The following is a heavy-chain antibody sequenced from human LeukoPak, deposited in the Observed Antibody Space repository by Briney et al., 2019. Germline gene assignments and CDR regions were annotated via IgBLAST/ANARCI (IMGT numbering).Heavy chain of an antibody. J-gene: IGHJ4*02. V-gene: IGHV1-2*02. D-gene: IGHD6-19*01. Sequence: ASVKVSCKASGYTFTGYYMHWVRQAPGQGLEWMGWINPNSGDTNYTQKFQGRVTMTRDASISTAYMELRSLRSDDTAVYYCARGDSSGWYYFDYWGQGTLVTVSS. CDR2: INPNSGDT. CDR3: ARGDSSGWYYFDY. CDR1: GYTFTGYY.